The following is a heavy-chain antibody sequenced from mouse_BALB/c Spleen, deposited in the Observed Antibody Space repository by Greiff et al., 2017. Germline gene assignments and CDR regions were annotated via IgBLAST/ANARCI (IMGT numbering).Heavy chain of an antibody. D-gene: IGHD1-1*01. CDR1: GYSITSDYA. CDR2: ISYSGST. J-gene: IGHJ1*01. V-gene: IGHV3-2*02. Sequence: EVQLQQSGPGLVKPSQSLSLTCTVTGYSITSDYAWNWIRQFPGNKLEWMGYISYSGSTSYNPSLKSRISITRDTSKNQFFLQLNSVTTEDTATYYCARQYGSNYWYFDVWGAGTTVTVSS. CDR3: ARQYGSNYWYFDV.